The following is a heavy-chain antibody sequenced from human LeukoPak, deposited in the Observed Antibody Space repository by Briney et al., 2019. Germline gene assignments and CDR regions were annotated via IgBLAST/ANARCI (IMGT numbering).Heavy chain of an antibody. J-gene: IGHJ3*02. Sequence: ASVKVSCKASGYTFTSYGISWVRQAPGQGLEWMGWISAYNGNTNYAQKLQGRVTMTTDTSTSTAYMELRSLRSDDTAVYYCARVASRILEWLGLGPDPPTGAFDIWGQGTMVTVSS. CDR3: ARVASRILEWLGLGPDPPTGAFDI. D-gene: IGHD3-3*01. CDR1: GYTFTSYG. CDR2: ISAYNGNT. V-gene: IGHV1-18*01.